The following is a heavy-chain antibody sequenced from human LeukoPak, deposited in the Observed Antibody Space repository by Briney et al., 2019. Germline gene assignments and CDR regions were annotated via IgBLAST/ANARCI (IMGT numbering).Heavy chain of an antibody. V-gene: IGHV3-7*01. D-gene: IGHD3-3*01. Sequence: GGSLRLSCAASGFTFSSYWMSWVRQAPGKGLDWVANIKQDGSEKYYVDSVKGRFTISRDNAKNSLYLQMNSLRAEDTAVYYCARDKGGFWSGYYAPSFDYWGQGTLVTVSS. CDR1: GFTFSSYW. CDR3: ARDKGGFWSGYYAPSFDY. CDR2: IKQDGSEK. J-gene: IGHJ4*02.